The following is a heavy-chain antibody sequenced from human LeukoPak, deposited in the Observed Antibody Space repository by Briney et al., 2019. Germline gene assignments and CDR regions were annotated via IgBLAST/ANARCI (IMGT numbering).Heavy chain of an antibody. CDR2: INHSGST. Sequence: ASETLSLTCAVYGGSFSGYYWSWIRQPPGKGLEWIGEINHSGSTNYNPSLKSRVTISVDTSKNQFSLKLSSVTAADTAVYYCARRDLSTVSFDYWGQGTLVTVSS. D-gene: IGHD4-17*01. J-gene: IGHJ4*02. V-gene: IGHV4-34*01. CDR1: GGSFSGYY. CDR3: ARRDLSTVSFDY.